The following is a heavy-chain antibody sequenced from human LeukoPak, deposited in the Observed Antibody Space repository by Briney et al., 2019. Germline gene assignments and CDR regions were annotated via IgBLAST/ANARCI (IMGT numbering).Heavy chain of an antibody. D-gene: IGHD3-3*01. J-gene: IGHJ5*02. CDR1: GYTFTSYY. CDR3: ARGLYYDFWSGYSSNWFDP. CDR2: INPSGGST. V-gene: IGHV1-46*01. Sequence: ASVKVSCKASGYTFTSYYMHWVRQAPGQGLEWMGIINPSGGSTSYARKFQGRVTMTRDTSTSTVYMELSSLRSEDTAVYYCARGLYYDFWSGYSSNWFDPWGQGTLVTVSS.